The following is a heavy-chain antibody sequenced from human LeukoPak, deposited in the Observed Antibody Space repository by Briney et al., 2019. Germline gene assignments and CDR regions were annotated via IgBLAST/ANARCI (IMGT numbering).Heavy chain of an antibody. V-gene: IGHV3-7*01. CDR2: IKQDGSEK. Sequence: PSGGSLRLSCAASRFTFSSYWMSWVRQAPGKGLEWVANIKQDGSEKYYVDSVKGRFTISRDNAKNSLYLQMNSLRAEDTAVYYCARGVPLGSADFDYWGQGTLVTVSS. CDR1: RFTFSSYW. D-gene: IGHD6-25*01. J-gene: IGHJ4*02. CDR3: ARGVPLGSADFDY.